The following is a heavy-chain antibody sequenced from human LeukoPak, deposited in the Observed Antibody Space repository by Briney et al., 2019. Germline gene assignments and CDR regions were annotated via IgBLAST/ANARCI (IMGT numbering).Heavy chain of an antibody. CDR1: GGSISSYY. D-gene: IGHD6-6*01. Sequence: SETLSLACTVSGGSISSYYWSWIWQPAGKGLEWIGRIYTSGSTNYNPSLKSRVTMSVDTSKNQFSLKLSSVTAADTAVYYCARDYSSSSYFDYWGQGTLVTVSS. V-gene: IGHV4-4*07. CDR3: ARDYSSSSYFDY. CDR2: IYTSGST. J-gene: IGHJ4*02.